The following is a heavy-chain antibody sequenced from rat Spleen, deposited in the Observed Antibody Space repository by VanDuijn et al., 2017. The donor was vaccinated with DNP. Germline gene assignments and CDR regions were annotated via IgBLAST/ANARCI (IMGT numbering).Heavy chain of an antibody. V-gene: IGHV5-25*01. CDR1: GFTFSNYY. Sequence: EVQLVESGGGLVQPGRSLKLSCAASGFTFSNYYMAWVRQAPKKGLEWVATISTSGSRTYYPDSVKGRFTISRDNAKSSLYLQMNSLKSEDTATYYCARQATSYYFDYWGQGVMVTVSS. CDR2: ISTSGSRT. CDR3: ARQATSYYFDY. D-gene: IGHD3-4*01. J-gene: IGHJ2*01.